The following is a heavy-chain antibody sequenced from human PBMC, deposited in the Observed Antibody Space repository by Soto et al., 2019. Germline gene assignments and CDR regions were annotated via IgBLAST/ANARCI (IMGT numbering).Heavy chain of an antibody. CDR1: GFTFSGSA. CDR3: TRHLESGAMGRKLFDY. J-gene: IGHJ4*02. CDR2: IRSKANSYAT. V-gene: IGHV3-73*02. D-gene: IGHD3-3*01. Sequence: EVQLVESGGGLVQPGGSLKLSCAASGFTFSGSAMHWVRQASGKGLEWVGRIRSKANSYATAYAASVKGRFTISRDDSKNTAYLQMNSLKTEDTAVYYCTRHLESGAMGRKLFDYWGQGTLVTVSS.